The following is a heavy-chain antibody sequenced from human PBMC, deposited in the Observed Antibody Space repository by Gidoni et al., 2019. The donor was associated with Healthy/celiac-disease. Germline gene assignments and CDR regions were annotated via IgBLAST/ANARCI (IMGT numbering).Heavy chain of an antibody. CDR2: ISSSSSKK. V-gene: IGHV3-48*02. J-gene: IGHJ5*02. Sequence: EVQLVESGGGLVQPGGSLRLSCAASGFTFSSYRMNWVRQAPGKGLEWVSYISSSSSKKYYADSVKGRFTISRDNAKNSLYLQMNSLRDEDTAVYYCARERADCSSTSCYSTEYWFDPWGQGTLVTVSS. CDR3: ARERADCSSTSCYSTEYWFDP. D-gene: IGHD2-2*01. CDR1: GFTFSSYR.